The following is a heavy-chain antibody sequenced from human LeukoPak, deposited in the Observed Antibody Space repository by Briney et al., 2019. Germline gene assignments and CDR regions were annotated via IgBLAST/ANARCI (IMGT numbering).Heavy chain of an antibody. Sequence: PGGSLRLSCAASGFTFSSYGMHWVRQAPGKGLEWEAFIRYDGSNKYYADSVKGRFTISRDNSKNTLYLQMNSLRAEDTAVYYCAKDLVYYYDSSGYRNFDYWGQGTLVTVSS. J-gene: IGHJ4*02. D-gene: IGHD3-22*01. CDR1: GFTFSSYG. CDR2: IRYDGSNK. V-gene: IGHV3-30*02. CDR3: AKDLVYYYDSSGYRNFDY.